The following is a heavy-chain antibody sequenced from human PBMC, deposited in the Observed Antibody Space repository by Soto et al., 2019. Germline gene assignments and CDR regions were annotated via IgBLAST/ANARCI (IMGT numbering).Heavy chain of an antibody. J-gene: IGHJ5*02. D-gene: IGHD2-15*01. CDR1: GYTFISFA. CDR3: ARDRGYCSGGRCSSDWFYP. CDR2: INPYSGDT. Sequence: QVQLMQSGPEVKTPGASVKVSCKASGYTFISFAFSWVRQAPGQGLEWMGWINPYSGDTNYAQKFQGRVTMTTDTATSTAYMEMRSLRSDETAVYYCARDRGYCSGGRCSSDWFYPWGQGTLVTVSS. V-gene: IGHV1-18*04.